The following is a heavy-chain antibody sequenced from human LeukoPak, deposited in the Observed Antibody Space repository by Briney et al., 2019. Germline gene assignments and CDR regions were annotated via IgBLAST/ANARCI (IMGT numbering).Heavy chain of an antibody. V-gene: IGHV3-48*03. Sequence: GGSLRLSCAASGFTFSSYEMNWVRQAPGKGLEWVSYISSSGSPIYYSDSVKGRFTISRDSARNSLYLQLNSLRAEDTAVYYCARLCTSASPFDYWGQGTLVTVSS. D-gene: IGHD2-2*01. CDR1: GFTFSSYE. J-gene: IGHJ4*02. CDR2: ISSSGSPI. CDR3: ARLCTSASPFDY.